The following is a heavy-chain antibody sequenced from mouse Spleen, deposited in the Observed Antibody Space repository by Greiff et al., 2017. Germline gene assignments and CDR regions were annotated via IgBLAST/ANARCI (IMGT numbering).Heavy chain of an antibody. CDR2: IYPGDGDT. J-gene: IGHJ1*01. V-gene: IGHV1-80*01. CDR1: GYAFSSYW. CDR3: AREGTWLTGTSWYFDV. Sequence: QVQLQQSGAELVKPGASVKISCKASGYAFSSYWMNWVKQRPGKGLEWIGQIYPGDGDTNYNGKFKGKATLTADKSSSTAYMQLSSLTSEDSAVYYCAREGTWLTGTSWYFDVWGAGTTVTVSS. D-gene: IGHD4-1*01.